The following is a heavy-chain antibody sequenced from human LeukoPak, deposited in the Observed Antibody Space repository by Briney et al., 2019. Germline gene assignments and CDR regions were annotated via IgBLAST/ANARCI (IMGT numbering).Heavy chain of an antibody. V-gene: IGHV3-15*01. CDR1: GFTFTNAW. Sequence: GGSLRLSCADSGFTFTNAWMSWVRQAPGKGLEWIGRIKSKTDGETTNYAEPVRGRFTISRDDSKSAAYLQMNSLKIGDIAVYYCTTDLGTYYHGSERLIPIDYWGQGTLVTVSS. D-gene: IGHD3-10*01. J-gene: IGHJ4*02. CDR2: IKSKTDGETT. CDR3: TTDLGTYYHGSERLIPIDY.